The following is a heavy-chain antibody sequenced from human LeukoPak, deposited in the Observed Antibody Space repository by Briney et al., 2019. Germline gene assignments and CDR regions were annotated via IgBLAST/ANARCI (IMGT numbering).Heavy chain of an antibody. J-gene: IGHJ3*01. CDR3: VRDQGYCTSASCRGDAFDV. CDR1: GFTFSTQW. CDR2: IKEDGSEK. V-gene: IGHV3-7*01. D-gene: IGHD2-2*01. Sequence: PGGSLRLSCAASGFTFSTQWMSWVRQAAGRGLEGVAKIKEDGSEKYYVDSVKGRFTISRDNAKNSLSLQMHGLRDEDTAVYYCVRDQGYCTSASCRGDAFDVWGQGSMVSVSS.